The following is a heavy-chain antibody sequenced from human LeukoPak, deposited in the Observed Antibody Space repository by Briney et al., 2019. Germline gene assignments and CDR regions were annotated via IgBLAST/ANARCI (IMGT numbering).Heavy chain of an antibody. CDR1: GFTFSSYW. J-gene: IGHJ4*02. Sequence: GGSLRLSCAASGFTFSSYWMSWVRQAPGKGLEWVANIKQDGSEKYYVDPVKGRFTISRDNAKNSLYLQMNSLRAEDTAVYYCARTRITMIVGLASRFDYWGQGTLVTVSS. D-gene: IGHD3-22*01. CDR2: IKQDGSEK. V-gene: IGHV3-7*01. CDR3: ARTRITMIVGLASRFDY.